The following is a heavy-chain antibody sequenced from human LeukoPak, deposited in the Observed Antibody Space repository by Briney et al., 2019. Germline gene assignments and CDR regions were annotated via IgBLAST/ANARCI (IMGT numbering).Heavy chain of an antibody. D-gene: IGHD4-17*01. CDR1: GYTFTNYD. J-gene: IGHJ6*03. Sequence: GSSVKVPCKASGYTFTNYDINWVRQATGQGLEWMGWMNPNNGNAGYAQKFQDKVTMTRDTSISTAYMELSSLRSEDTAVYYCARRGGKNYGDYVLYYDYMDVWGKGTTVTVSS. CDR3: ARRGGKNYGDYVLYYDYMDV. V-gene: IGHV1-8*01. CDR2: MNPNNGNA.